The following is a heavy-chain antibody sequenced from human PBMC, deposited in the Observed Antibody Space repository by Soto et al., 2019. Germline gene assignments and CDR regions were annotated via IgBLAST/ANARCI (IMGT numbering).Heavy chain of an antibody. Sequence: QVQLVQSGAEVKKPGASVNISCKASGYTFIGYYMNWVRQAPGQGLEWMGWINPSTGGAHSAQKFQGWVTMTSDRSSSTAYVELRGLKSDDSAVYYCARASGRVYYYGMGVWGQGTTVIVSS. CDR2: INPSTGGA. J-gene: IGHJ6*02. V-gene: IGHV1-2*04. CDR3: ARASGRVYYYGMGV. CDR1: GYTFIGYY.